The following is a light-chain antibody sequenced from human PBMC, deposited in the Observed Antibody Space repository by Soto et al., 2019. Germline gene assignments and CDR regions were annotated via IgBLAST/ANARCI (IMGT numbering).Light chain of an antibody. CDR3: QQRNNWPPVT. V-gene: IGKV3-11*01. Sequence: EIVLTHSPATLSLSPWEIATLSCGASQSVSRHLAWYQQKPGQAPRLLIYDASNRATGIPARFSGSGSGTDFTLTISSLEPEDFAVYYCQQRNNWPPVTFGGGTKVDIK. CDR1: QSVSRH. CDR2: DAS. J-gene: IGKJ4*01.